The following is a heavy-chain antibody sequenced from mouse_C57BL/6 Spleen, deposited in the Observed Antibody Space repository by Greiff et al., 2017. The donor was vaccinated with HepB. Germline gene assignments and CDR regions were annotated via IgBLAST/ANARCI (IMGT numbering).Heavy chain of an antibody. CDR2: IDPENGDT. J-gene: IGHJ2*01. CDR1: GFNIKDDY. D-gene: IGHD1-1*01. V-gene: IGHV14-4*01. CDR3: TAGSTTVVATNY. Sequence: EVQLQQSGAELVRPGASVKLSCTASGFNIKDDYMHWVKQRPEQGLEWIGWIDPENGDTEYASKFQGKATITADTSSNTAYLQLSSLTSEDTAVYYCTAGSTTVVATNYWGQGTTLTVSS.